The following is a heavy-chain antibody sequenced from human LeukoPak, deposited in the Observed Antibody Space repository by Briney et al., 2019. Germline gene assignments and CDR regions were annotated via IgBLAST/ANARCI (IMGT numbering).Heavy chain of an antibody. J-gene: IGHJ5*02. D-gene: IGHD4-23*01. CDR3: ARGYGGAFRGWFDP. CDR2: IYFGRST. CDR1: GFIVSSHY. Sequence: PGGSLRLSCAASGFIVSSHYMSWVRQAPGKGLEGVSVIYFGRSTYYADSVKGRFTISRDNSKNTVYLQMDSLRTEDTAVYYCARGYGGAFRGWFDPWGQGTLVTVSS. V-gene: IGHV3-66*02.